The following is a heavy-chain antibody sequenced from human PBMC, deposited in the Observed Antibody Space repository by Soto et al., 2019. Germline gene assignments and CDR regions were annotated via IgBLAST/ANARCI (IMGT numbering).Heavy chain of an antibody. J-gene: IGHJ3*02. CDR3: AKDGDYGGVNDVFDI. D-gene: IGHD3-10*01. Sequence: VGSLRLSCAASGFTFSTQGMHWVRQAPGKGLEWVALIWHDGSNKDYGDAVKGRFTISRDNSKGTLYLQMNSLRAEDTAVYYCAKDGDYGGVNDVFDIWGRGTMVTVSS. V-gene: IGHV3-33*03. CDR1: GFTFSTQG. CDR2: IWHDGSNK.